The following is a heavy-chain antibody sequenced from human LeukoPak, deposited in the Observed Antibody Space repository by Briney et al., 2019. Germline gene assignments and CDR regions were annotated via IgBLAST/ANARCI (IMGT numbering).Heavy chain of an antibody. CDR1: GGSFSDYY. Sequence: SETLSLTCAVYGGSFSDYYWSWIRQSPGKGLEWIGEINHSWSTYYNPSLKSRVTISVDTSKNQFSLKLTSVTAADTAVYYCARAPGTTFDYWGHGNMVTVSS. CDR2: INHSWST. J-gene: IGHJ4*01. CDR3: ARAPGTTFDY. D-gene: IGHD4-17*01. V-gene: IGHV4-34*01.